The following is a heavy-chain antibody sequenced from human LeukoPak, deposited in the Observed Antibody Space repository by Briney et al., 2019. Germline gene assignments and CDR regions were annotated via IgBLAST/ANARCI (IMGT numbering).Heavy chain of an antibody. CDR2: INVDGTTT. Sequence: GGSLRLSCAASGFTFSSYWMHWIRQVPGEGLVWVSRINVDGTTTNYPDSVKGRFTISRDNAKNTLYLQMNSLRAEDTAVYYCATAGQWRFDSWGLGTLATVSS. V-gene: IGHV3-74*01. CDR3: ATAGQWRFDS. CDR1: GFTFSSYW. J-gene: IGHJ4*02. D-gene: IGHD6-19*01.